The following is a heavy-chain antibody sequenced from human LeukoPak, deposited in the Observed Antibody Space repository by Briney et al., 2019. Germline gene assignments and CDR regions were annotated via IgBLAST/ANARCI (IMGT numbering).Heavy chain of an antibody. Sequence: GGSLRLSCAASGSTFSSYSMNWVRQAPGKGLEWVSSISSSSSYIYYADSVKGRFTISRDNPKNTLYLQMNSLRAEDTAVYYCAKASGIAVAGDSYYYMDAWGKGTTVTISS. CDR1: GSTFSSYS. J-gene: IGHJ6*03. D-gene: IGHD6-19*01. CDR3: AKASGIAVAGDSYYYMDA. CDR2: ISSSSSYI. V-gene: IGHV3-21*04.